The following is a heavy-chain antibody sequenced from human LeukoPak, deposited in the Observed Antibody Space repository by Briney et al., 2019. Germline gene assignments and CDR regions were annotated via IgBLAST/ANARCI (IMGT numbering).Heavy chain of an antibody. CDR3: ARDVNTAMDV. J-gene: IGHJ6*02. V-gene: IGHV1-46*01. D-gene: IGHD5-18*01. CDR1: GYTFTSYY. Sequence: GASVKVSCKASGYTFTSYYMHWVRPAPGQGLEWMGIINPSGGSTNYAQKFQGRVTITADESTSTAYMELSSLRSEDTAVYYCARDVNTAMDVWGQGTTVTVSS. CDR2: INPSGGST.